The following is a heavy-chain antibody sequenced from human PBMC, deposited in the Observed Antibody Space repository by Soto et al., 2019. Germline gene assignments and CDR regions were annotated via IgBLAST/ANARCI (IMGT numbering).Heavy chain of an antibody. J-gene: IGHJ3*02. V-gene: IGHV4-34*01. CDR3: ARHSSSLVRYAFDI. CDR1: GGSFSGYY. D-gene: IGHD6-13*01. CDR2: INHSGST. Sequence: PSETLSLTCAVYGGSFSGYYWSWIRQPPGKGLEWIGEINHSGSTNYNPSLKSRVTISVDTSKNQFSLKLSSVTAADTAVYYCARHSSSLVRYAFDIWGQGTMVTVSS.